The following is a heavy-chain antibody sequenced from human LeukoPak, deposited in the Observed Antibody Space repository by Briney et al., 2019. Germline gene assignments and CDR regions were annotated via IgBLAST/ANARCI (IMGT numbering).Heavy chain of an antibody. CDR3: AKYVSGSTILMGDYGWFDP. V-gene: IGHV3-23*01. J-gene: IGHJ5*02. CDR1: GFTFSSYA. CDR2: ISGSGGST. D-gene: IGHD4-17*01. Sequence: PGGSLRLSCAASGFTFSSYAMSWVRQAPGKGLEWVSAISGSGGSTYYADSVKGRFTISRDNSKNTLYLQMNSLRAEDTAVYYCAKYVSGSTILMGDYGWFDPWGQGTLVTVSS.